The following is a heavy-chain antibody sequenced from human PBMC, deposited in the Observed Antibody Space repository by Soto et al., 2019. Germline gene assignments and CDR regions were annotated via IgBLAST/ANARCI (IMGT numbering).Heavy chain of an antibody. V-gene: IGHV4-39*01. D-gene: IGHD1-1*01. J-gene: IGHJ4*02. Sequence: QLQLQESGPGLVKPSETLSLICRVSGGSIRNSDYYWGWIRQPPGKGLEYIGSIYYSGITNYNPSLESRVTIXXDXSXXQFSLKLTSGTDADTAIYYCARQSQSRTWRHHFDNWGQGTLVTVSS. CDR1: GGSIRNSDYY. CDR2: IYYSGIT. CDR3: ARQSQSRTWRHHFDN.